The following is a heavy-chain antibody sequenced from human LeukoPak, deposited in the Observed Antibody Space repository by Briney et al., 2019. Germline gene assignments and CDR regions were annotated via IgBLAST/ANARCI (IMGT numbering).Heavy chain of an antibody. Sequence: PGGSLRLSCAASGFTFSSYSMNWVRQAPGKGLEWVSSISSSSSYIYYADSVKGRFTISRDNSKNTLFLQMDSLRAEDTAIYFCAKEASGSGWYVDYWGQGILVTVSS. CDR2: ISSSSSYI. CDR1: GFTFSSYS. J-gene: IGHJ4*02. CDR3: AKEASGSGWYVDY. V-gene: IGHV3-21*04. D-gene: IGHD6-19*01.